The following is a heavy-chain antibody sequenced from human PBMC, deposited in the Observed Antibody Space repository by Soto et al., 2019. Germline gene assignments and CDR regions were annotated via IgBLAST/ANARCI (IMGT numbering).Heavy chain of an antibody. V-gene: IGHV1-2*04. Sequence: GASVKVSCKASGYTFTGYYMHWVRQAPGQGLEWMGWINPNSGGTNYAQKFQGWVTMTRDTSISTAYMELSRLRSDDTAVYYCARELGSYYIDYWVQRTLVTVSS. CDR2: INPNSGGT. J-gene: IGHJ4*02. CDR1: GYTFTGYY. D-gene: IGHD1-26*01. CDR3: ARELGSYYIDY.